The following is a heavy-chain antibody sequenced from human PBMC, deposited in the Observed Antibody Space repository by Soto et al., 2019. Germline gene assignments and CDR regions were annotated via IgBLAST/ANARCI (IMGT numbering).Heavy chain of an antibody. CDR1: GGTFSSYA. CDR3: ARDRRAVAGNTYYYYGMDV. Sequence: SLKVSCKASGGTFSSYAISWVRQAPGQGLEWMGGVIPIFGTANYAQKFQGRVTITADESTSTAYMELSSLRSEDTAVYYCARDRRAVAGNTYYYYGMDVWGQGTTVTVSS. CDR2: VIPIFGTA. V-gene: IGHV1-69*13. D-gene: IGHD6-19*01. J-gene: IGHJ6*02.